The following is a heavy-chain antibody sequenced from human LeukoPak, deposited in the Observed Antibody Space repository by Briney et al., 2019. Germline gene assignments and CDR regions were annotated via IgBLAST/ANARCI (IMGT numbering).Heavy chain of an antibody. D-gene: IGHD1-7*01. CDR2: IYYSGST. V-gene: IGHV4-61*01. CDR3: ARVPGGGTAAN. J-gene: IGHJ3*01. Sequence: SSETLSLTSTVSGGSVSSGNYYWSWIRQPPGKGLEWSGYIYYSGSTNYNPSLKSRVTISVDTSKNQFSLKLMSVTAADTAVYYCARVPGGGTAANWGQGTMVTVSS. CDR1: GGSVSSGNYY.